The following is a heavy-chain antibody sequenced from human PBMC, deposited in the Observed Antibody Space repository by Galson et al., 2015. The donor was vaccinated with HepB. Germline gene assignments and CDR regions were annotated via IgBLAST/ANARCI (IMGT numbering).Heavy chain of an antibody. CDR2: ISYDGSNK. CDR3: AREERAPYCSSTSCYAFDY. V-gene: IGHV3-30*04. J-gene: IGHJ4*02. Sequence: SLRLSCAASGFTFSSYAMRWVRQAPGKGLEWVAVISYDGSNKYYADSVKGRFTISRDNSKNTLYLQMNSLRAEDTAVYYCAREERAPYCSSTSCYAFDYWGQGTLVTVSS. D-gene: IGHD2-2*01. CDR1: GFTFSSYA.